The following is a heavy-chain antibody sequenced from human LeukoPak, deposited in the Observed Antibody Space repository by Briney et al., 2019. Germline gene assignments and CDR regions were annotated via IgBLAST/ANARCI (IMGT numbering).Heavy chain of an antibody. CDR2: INPNSGGT. V-gene: IGHV1-2*02. Sequence: ASVKVSCKASGYTFTGYYMHWVRQAPGQGLEWMGWINPNSGGTNYAQKFQGRVAMTRDTSITTAYMELSRLRSDDTDVHYCARASIYCSSTSCYGDYYYYGMDVWGQGTTVTVSS. J-gene: IGHJ6*02. CDR3: ARASIYCSSTSCYGDYYYYGMDV. D-gene: IGHD2-2*01. CDR1: GYTFTGYY.